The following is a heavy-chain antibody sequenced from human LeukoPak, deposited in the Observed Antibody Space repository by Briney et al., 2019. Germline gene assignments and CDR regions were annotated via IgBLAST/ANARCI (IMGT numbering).Heavy chain of an antibody. D-gene: IGHD5-18*01. Sequence: ASVTVSCKASGYTFTDYYMHWVRQAPGQGLEWMGWIVPNSGVTNYAQKFQGRVTMTRDTSLSTAYMELSSLRSDYTAVYYCARGGVELLFLVDYWGQGTLVTVPP. J-gene: IGHJ4*02. CDR3: ARGGVELLFLVDY. V-gene: IGHV1-2*02. CDR2: IVPNSGVT. CDR1: GYTFTDYY.